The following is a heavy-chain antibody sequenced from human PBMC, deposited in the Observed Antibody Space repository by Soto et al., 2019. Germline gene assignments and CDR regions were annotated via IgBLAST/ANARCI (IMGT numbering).Heavy chain of an antibody. V-gene: IGHV1-69*13. Sequence: AASVKVSCKASGGTFSSYAISWVRQAPGQGLEWMGGIIPIFGTANYAQKFQGRVTITADESTSTAYMELSSLRSEDTAVYYCARGTGEFDAFDIWGQGTIVTVSS. CDR2: IIPIFGTA. CDR1: GGTFSSYA. CDR3: ARGTGEFDAFDI. D-gene: IGHD3-10*01. J-gene: IGHJ3*02.